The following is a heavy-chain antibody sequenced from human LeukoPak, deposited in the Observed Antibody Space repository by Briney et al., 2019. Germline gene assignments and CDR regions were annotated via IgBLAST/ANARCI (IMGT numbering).Heavy chain of an antibody. CDR1: GFTFSDYY. D-gene: IGHD4-17*01. J-gene: IGHJ4*02. CDR2: ISSSGSTI. CDR3: ARSITPYYDYGDYDFFDY. V-gene: IGHV3-11*01. Sequence: GGSLRLSCAASGFTFSDYYMSWIRQAPGKGLEWVSYISSSGSTIYYADSVEGRFTISRDNAKNSLYLQMNSLRAEDTAVYYCARSITPYYDYGDYDFFDYWGQGTLVTVSS.